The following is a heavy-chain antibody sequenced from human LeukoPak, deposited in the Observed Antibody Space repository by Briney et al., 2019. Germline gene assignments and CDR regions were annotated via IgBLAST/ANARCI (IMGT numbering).Heavy chain of an antibody. V-gene: IGHV3-33*01. CDR1: GFTFSAYG. J-gene: IGHJ6*02. CDR3: ATGGYYYYYGMDV. CDR2: IWHDGSNE. Sequence: GGSLRLSCAASGFTFSAYGMHWVRQAPGKGPEWVALIWHDGSNENYADSVRGRFTISRDNSKNTLYLQMNSLRAEDTAVYYCATGGYYYYYGMDVWGQGTTVTVSS.